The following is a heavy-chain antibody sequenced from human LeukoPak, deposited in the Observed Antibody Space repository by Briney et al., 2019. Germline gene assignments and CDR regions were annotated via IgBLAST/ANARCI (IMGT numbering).Heavy chain of an antibody. J-gene: IGHJ3*02. CDR1: RFTFDDYA. V-gene: IGHV3-43*02. CDR3: AKDIKRRGDI. CDR2: ISGDGGST. Sequence: PGGSLRLSCAASRFTFDDYAMRWVRQAPGQGLEWVSLISGDGGSTYYADSVKGRFTISRDNSKNSLYLQMNSLRTEDTALYYCAKDIKRRGDIWGQGTMVTVSS.